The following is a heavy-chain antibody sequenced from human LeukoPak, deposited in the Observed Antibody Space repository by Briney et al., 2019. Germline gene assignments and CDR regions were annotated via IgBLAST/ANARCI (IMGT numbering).Heavy chain of an antibody. Sequence: PSETLSLTCTVSGGSISSYYWSWIRQPPGKGLEWIGYMYYGGSTNYSPSLKSRVSMSADTSRNQLSLKLTSVTAADTAVYYCARSLPATVAGANWYDPWGPGTLVTVSS. J-gene: IGHJ5*02. V-gene: IGHV4-59*01. CDR2: MYYGGST. D-gene: IGHD6-13*01. CDR1: GGSISSYY. CDR3: ARSLPATVAGANWYDP.